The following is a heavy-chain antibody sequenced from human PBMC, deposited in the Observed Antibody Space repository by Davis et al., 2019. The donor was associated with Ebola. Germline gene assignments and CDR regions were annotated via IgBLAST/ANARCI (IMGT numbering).Heavy chain of an antibody. CDR1: GFTFSSYW. CDR2: IQQDGSET. V-gene: IGHV3-7*03. J-gene: IGHJ4*02. D-gene: IGHD3-10*01. CDR3: VRDQVDYSSGSYDVF. Sequence: GESLKISCIGSGFTFSSYWMFWVRQAPGKGLEWVATIQQDGSETYHVDSVKGRFTVSRDNTKNSLYLQMNSLRAEDMAVYYCVRDQVDYSSGSYDVFWGQGTRVTVSS.